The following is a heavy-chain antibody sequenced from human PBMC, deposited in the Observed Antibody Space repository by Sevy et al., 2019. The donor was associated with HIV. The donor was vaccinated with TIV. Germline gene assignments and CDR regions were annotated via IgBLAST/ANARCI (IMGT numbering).Heavy chain of an antibody. V-gene: IGHV3-74*01. D-gene: IGHD3-3*01. CDR2: IDSDGSGT. Sequence: GGSLRLSCAASGFTFSSYGMHWVRQAPGKGLEWVSRIDSDGSGTSYADSVKGRFTISRDNAKNTLYLQMNSLRAEDTAVYYCARDFWSAQRGMDVWGQGTTVTVSS. CDR3: ARDFWSAQRGMDV. CDR1: GFTFSSYG. J-gene: IGHJ6*02.